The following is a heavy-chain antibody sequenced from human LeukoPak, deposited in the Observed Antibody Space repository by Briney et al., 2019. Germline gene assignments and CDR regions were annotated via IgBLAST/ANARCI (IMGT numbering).Heavy chain of an antibody. CDR2: ISYDGSIK. Sequence: GGSLRLSCAASGFTISNYGMRWVRQAPGKGLEWVAVISYDGSIKYYADSVRGRFTISRENSQNTLYLQMNSLRAGDKAVYYCARDGFHTAHFDYWGQGTLVTVSS. CDR1: GFTISNYG. J-gene: IGHJ4*02. V-gene: IGHV3-30*03. D-gene: IGHD5-18*01. CDR3: ARDGFHTAHFDY.